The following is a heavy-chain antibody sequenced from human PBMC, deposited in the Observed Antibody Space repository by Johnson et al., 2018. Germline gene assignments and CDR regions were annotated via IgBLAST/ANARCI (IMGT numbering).Heavy chain of an antibody. Sequence: QVQLVESGGGVVQPGRSLRLSCAASGFTFSSYGMHWVRQAPGKGLEWVAVIWYDGRNKYYADSVKGRFTISRDNSKDTLYLQMNSLRAEDQAVYYCAGTSNAFDSWGQGTMVTVSS. CDR2: IWYDGRNK. D-gene: IGHD6-6*01. V-gene: IGHV3-33*01. CDR1: GFTFSSYG. J-gene: IGHJ3*02. CDR3: AGTSNAFDS.